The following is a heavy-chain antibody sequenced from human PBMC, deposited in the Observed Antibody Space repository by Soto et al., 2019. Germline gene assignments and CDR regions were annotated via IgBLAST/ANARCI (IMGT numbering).Heavy chain of an antibody. J-gene: IGHJ6*02. CDR3: ASDASRYNWNEVNDSYGMDV. V-gene: IGHV1-18*04. D-gene: IGHD1-1*01. CDR2: ISTFNGNS. Sequence: QVQLVQSGAEVKKPGASVKVSCKASGYTFINFGISWVRQAPGQGLEWMGWISTFNGNSNYAQNLPGRVTMATDTPTSTGYMELRGLTADETAVYYCASDASRYNWNEVNDSYGMDVWGQGTKVSVSS. CDR1: GYTFINFG.